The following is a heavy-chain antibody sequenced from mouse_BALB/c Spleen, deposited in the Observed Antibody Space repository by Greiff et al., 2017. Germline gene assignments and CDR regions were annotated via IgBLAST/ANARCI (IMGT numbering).Heavy chain of an antibody. CDR2: IWAGGST. Sequence: QVQLKESGPGLVAPSQSLSITCTVSGFSLTSYGVHWVRQPPGKGLEWLGVIWAGGSTNYNSALMSRLSISKDNSKSQVFLKMNSLQTDDTAMYYCAKDTMIPGTWFAYWGQGTLVTVSA. V-gene: IGHV2-9*02. J-gene: IGHJ3*01. D-gene: IGHD2-4*01. CDR3: AKDTMIPGTWFAY. CDR1: GFSLTSYG.